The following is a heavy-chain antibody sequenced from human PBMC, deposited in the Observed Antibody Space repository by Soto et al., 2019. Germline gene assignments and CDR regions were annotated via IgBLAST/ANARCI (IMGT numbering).Heavy chain of an antibody. D-gene: IGHD2-21*02. CDR2: IYYSGST. CDR1: GGSISSGDYY. V-gene: IGHV4-30-4*01. J-gene: IGHJ4*02. CDR3: ARDRVWDCGGDCYSGLGFDY. Sequence: QVQLQESGPGLVKPSQTLSLTCTVSGGSISSGDYYWSWIRQPPGKGLEWIGYIYYSGSTYYNPSLTSRFTISVDTSKNQFSLKLSSVTAADTAVYYCARDRVWDCGGDCYSGLGFDYWGQGTLVTVSS.